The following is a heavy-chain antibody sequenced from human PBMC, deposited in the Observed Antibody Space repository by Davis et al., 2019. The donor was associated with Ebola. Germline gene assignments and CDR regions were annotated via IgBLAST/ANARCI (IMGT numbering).Heavy chain of an antibody. V-gene: IGHV4-59*01. J-gene: IGHJ4*02. Sequence: SETLSLTCTVSGGSISSYYWSWIRQPPGKGLEWIGYIYYSGSTNYNPSLKSRVTISVDTSKNQFSLKLSSVTAADTAVYYCARDPGGYDHFDSWGQGTLVTVSS. CDR3: ARDPGGYDHFDS. CDR1: GGSISSYY. CDR2: IYYSGST. D-gene: IGHD5-12*01.